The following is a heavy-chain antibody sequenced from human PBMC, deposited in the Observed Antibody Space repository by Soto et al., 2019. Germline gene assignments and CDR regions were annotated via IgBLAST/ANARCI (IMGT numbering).Heavy chain of an antibody. Sequence: SETRSLECAVAKVSITSGAYYQCWIRPHPGKGLEWIGYIYYSGSTYYNPSLKSRVTISVDASKNQFSLKLSSVTAADTAVYYCAKVTAMVRGVIFPLGYWGQGTLVTVS. CDR2: IYYSGST. CDR3: AKVTAMVRGVIFPLGY. V-gene: IGHV4-31*11. J-gene: IGHJ4*02. D-gene: IGHD3-10*01. CDR1: KVSITSGAYY.